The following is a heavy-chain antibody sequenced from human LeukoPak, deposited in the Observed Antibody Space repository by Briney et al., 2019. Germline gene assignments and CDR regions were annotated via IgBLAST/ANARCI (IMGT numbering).Heavy chain of an antibody. D-gene: IGHD6-19*01. CDR3: ARGVAVAFFDY. V-gene: IGHV3-21*01. CDR1: GFIFSSYE. Sequence: GGSLRLSCAASGFIFSSYEMNWVRQAPGKGLEWVSSISSSSSYIYYADSVKGRFTISRDNAKNSLYLQMNSLRAEDTAVYYCARGVAVAFFDYWGQGTLVTVSS. J-gene: IGHJ4*02. CDR2: ISSSSSYI.